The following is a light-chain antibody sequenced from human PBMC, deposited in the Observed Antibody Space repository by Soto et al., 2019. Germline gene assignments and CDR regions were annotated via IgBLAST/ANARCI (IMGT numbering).Light chain of an antibody. V-gene: IGLV2-14*01. CDR3: SSYTSSSTGVV. Sequence: QSALTQPASVSGSPGQSITISCTGTSSDVGGYNYVSWHQQHPGKAPKLMVYEVSNRPSGVSNRFSGSKSGNTASLTISGLQAEYEADYYCSSYTSSSTGVVFGGGTQLPVL. J-gene: IGLJ2*01. CDR1: SSDVGGYNY. CDR2: EVS.